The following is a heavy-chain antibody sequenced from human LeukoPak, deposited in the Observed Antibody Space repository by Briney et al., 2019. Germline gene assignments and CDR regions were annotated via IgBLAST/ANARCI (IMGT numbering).Heavy chain of an antibody. CDR3: AKVLHSWGVLDY. D-gene: IGHD3-10*01. V-gene: IGHV3-23*01. Sequence: GGSLRLSCAASGFTFSNYNFYWVRQAPGKGLEWVSVIGANNGITYSADSVKGRFTISRDNSKNTLYLQMNSLRAEDTALYYCAKVLHSWGVLDYWGQGILVTVSS. J-gene: IGHJ4*02. CDR2: IGANNGIT. CDR1: GFTFSNYN.